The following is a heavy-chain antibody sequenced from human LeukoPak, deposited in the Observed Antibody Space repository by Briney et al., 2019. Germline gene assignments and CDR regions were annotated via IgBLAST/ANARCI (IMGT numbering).Heavy chain of an antibody. CDR2: IIPIFGTA. Sequence: ASVKVSCKASGGTFSSYAISWVRQAPGQGLEWMGGIIPIFGTANYAQKFQGRVTITTDESTSTAYMELSSLRSEDTAVYYCASDGRSERDAFDIWGQGAMVTVSS. CDR1: GGTFSSYA. CDR3: ASDGRSERDAFDI. J-gene: IGHJ3*02. V-gene: IGHV1-69*05.